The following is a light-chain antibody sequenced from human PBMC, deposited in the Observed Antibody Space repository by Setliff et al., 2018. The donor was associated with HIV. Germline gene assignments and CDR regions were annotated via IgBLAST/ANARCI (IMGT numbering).Light chain of an antibody. Sequence: QSVLAQPASVSGSPGQSITISCTGTSGDVGGYNYVSWYQQHPGKAPKFMIYDVSKRPSGVSNRFSGSKSGNTASLTISGLQAEDEADYYCSSYTSSSTYVFGTGTKGHRP. V-gene: IGLV2-14*01. CDR3: SSYTSSSTYV. CDR2: DVS. J-gene: IGLJ1*01. CDR1: SGDVGGYNY.